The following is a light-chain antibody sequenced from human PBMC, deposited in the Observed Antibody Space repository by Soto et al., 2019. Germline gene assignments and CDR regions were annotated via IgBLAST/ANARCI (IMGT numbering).Light chain of an antibody. CDR1: QSVSSSY. V-gene: IGKV3-20*01. CDR3: QQYGSSPIT. Sequence: EPVLTPSPGTLSFSPGQRATLSCRTRQSVSSSYLAWYQQEPGQAPRLLIYGASSRATGIPDRFSGSGSGTDFTLTISRLEPEDFAVYYCQQYGSSPITFGQGTRLEIK. J-gene: IGKJ5*01. CDR2: GAS.